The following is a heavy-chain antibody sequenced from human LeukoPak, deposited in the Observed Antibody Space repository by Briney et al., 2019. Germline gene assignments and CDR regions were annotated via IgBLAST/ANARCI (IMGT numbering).Heavy chain of an antibody. V-gene: IGHV4-39*01. CDR3: ARQGIVGATLYY. Sequence: SETLSLTCTVSGGSISSYYWGWIRQPPGKGLEWIGSIYYTGTTYYNPSLKSRVAISVDTSKNQFSLKLNSVTAADTAVYYCARQGIVGATLYYWGQGSLVTVSS. J-gene: IGHJ4*02. CDR2: IYYTGTT. CDR1: GGSISSYY. D-gene: IGHD1-26*01.